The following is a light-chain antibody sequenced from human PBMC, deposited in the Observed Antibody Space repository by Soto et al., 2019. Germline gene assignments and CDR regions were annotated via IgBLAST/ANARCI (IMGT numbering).Light chain of an antibody. V-gene: IGKV3-15*01. Sequence: EMVMTQSPATLSVSQGERATLSCRASESVSSNLAWYQQKPGQAPRLLIYGASTRATGIPARFSGSGSGTEFTHTISSLQSEDFAVYYCQQYNKWPLTFGGGTKVEIK. CDR2: GAS. J-gene: IGKJ4*01. CDR3: QQYNKWPLT. CDR1: ESVSSN.